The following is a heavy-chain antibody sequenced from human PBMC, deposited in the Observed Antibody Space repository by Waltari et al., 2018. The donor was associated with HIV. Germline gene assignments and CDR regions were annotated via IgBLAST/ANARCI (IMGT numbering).Heavy chain of an antibody. Sequence: QERLQQWGAGLLKPSETLSLTCAVYGGSFSDYYWSWIRQPPGKGLEWIGEINYSGITNYNPSLKSRVTISVDTSKNQFSLKVKYMTAADTAVYYCARGQRQRSNWLQVRDFSKNWFDPWGQGTLVTVSS. CDR2: INYSGIT. CDR3: ARGQRQRSNWLQVRDFSKNWFDP. CDR1: GGSFSDYY. V-gene: IGHV4-34*01. D-gene: IGHD3-10*01. J-gene: IGHJ5*02.